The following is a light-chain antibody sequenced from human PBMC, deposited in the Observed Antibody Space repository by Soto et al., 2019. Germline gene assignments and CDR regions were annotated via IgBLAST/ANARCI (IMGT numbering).Light chain of an antibody. CDR2: RNS. V-gene: IGLV1-47*01. Sequence: VLTQSPSASGTPGQRVTISCSGSASTIGRNYVYWYQQLPGTAPKLLIYRNSQRPSGVPDRFSGSKSGTSASLATSGLRSEDEADYYCAAWDDNLSGFYVFGDGTKVTVL. J-gene: IGLJ1*01. CDR3: AAWDDNLSGFYV. CDR1: ASTIGRNY.